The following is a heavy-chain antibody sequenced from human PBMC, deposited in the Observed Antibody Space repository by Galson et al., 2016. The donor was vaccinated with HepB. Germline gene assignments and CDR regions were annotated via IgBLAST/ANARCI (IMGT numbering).Heavy chain of an antibody. J-gene: IGHJ3*02. D-gene: IGHD4-17*01. CDR2: IKQDGSEK. V-gene: IGHV3-7*01. CDR1: RFTFSSHW. Sequence: SLRLSCAASRFTFSSHWMSWVRQAPGKGLEWVANIKQDGSEKYYVDSVKGRFSISRDNGKDSLYLQMNSLRAEDTALYYCARFDYGDHNDAFDIWGQGTMVTVSS. CDR3: ARFDYGDHNDAFDI.